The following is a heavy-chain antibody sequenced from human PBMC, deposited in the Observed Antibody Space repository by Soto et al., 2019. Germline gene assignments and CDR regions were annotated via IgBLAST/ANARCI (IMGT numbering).Heavy chain of an antibody. J-gene: IGHJ6*02. CDR2: INPNSGGT. CDR1: GYTFTGYY. CDR3: ARTVIAVATPSPYYYGMDA. D-gene: IGHD6-19*01. V-gene: IGHV1-2*04. Sequence: ASVKVSCKASGYTFTGYYMHWVRQAPGQGLEWMGWINPNSGGTNYAQKFQGWVTMTRDTSISTAYMELSRLRSDDTAVHYCARTVIAVATPSPYYYGMDAWGQGTTVTSP.